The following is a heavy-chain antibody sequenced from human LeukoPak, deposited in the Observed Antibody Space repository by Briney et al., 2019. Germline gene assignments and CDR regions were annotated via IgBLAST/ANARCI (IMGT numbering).Heavy chain of an antibody. Sequence: ASVKVSCKASGYTFTGYYMHWVRQAPGQGLEWMGWINPNSGGTNYAQKFQGRVTMTRDTSISTAYMELSRLRSDDTAVYYCATAPFRDGYNFDYWGQGTLVTVSS. CDR2: INPNSGGT. CDR1: GYTFTGYY. J-gene: IGHJ4*02. D-gene: IGHD5-24*01. CDR3: ATAPFRDGYNFDY. V-gene: IGHV1-2*02.